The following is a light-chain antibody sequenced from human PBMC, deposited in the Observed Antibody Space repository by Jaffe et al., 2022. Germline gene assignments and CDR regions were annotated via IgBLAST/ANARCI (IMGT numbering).Light chain of an antibody. CDR3: GTWDSSLSAVV. Sequence: QSVLTQPPSVSAAPGQKVTISCSGSSSNIGHNYVSWYQLLPGTAPKLLIFENNKRPSGIPDRFSGSKSGTSATLGITGLQTGDEADYYCGTWDSSLSAVVIGGGTILTVL. CDR1: SSNIGHNY. V-gene: IGLV1-51*02. J-gene: IGLJ2*01. CDR2: ENN.